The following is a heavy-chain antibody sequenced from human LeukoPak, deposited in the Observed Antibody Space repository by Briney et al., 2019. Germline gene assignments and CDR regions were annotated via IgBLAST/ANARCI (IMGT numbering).Heavy chain of an antibody. Sequence: PSETLSLTCAVSGGSISSSNWWSWVRQPPGQGLEWIGEIYHSGSTNYNPSLTSRVTISVDKSKNHSSLKLSSVTAADTAVYYCASKKLQQLVNYHYCYLDVGGKGTTVTVSS. CDR2: IYHSGST. CDR3: ASKKLQQLVNYHYCYLDV. D-gene: IGHD6-13*01. J-gene: IGHJ6*03. V-gene: IGHV4-4*02. CDR1: GGSISSSNW.